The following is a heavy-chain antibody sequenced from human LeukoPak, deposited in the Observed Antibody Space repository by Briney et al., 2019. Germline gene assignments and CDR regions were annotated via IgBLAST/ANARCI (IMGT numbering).Heavy chain of an antibody. CDR3: ARDQSAGYSSSGSSSWGRLGD. CDR1: GFTFSSYA. D-gene: IGHD6-13*01. V-gene: IGHV3-30-3*01. Sequence: GGSLRLSCAASGFTFSSYAIHWVRQAPGKGLEWVAVVSYDGSDKYYADSVKGRFTISRDNSKNTLYLQMNSLTTEDTAVYYCARDQSAGYSSSGSSSWGRLGDWGQGTLVTVSS. J-gene: IGHJ4*02. CDR2: VSYDGSDK.